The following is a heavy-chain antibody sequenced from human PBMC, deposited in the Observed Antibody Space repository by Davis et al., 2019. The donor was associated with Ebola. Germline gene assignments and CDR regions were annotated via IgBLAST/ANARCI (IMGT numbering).Heavy chain of an antibody. J-gene: IGHJ1*01. CDR2: ISSGGSTI. Sequence: GESLKISCAASGFTFTDYYMSWIRQAPGKGLEWVSYISSGGSTIYFADSVKGRFTISRDNAKNSVFLQMDGLRADDTAVYYCARAGAEVDDIVVLPAPIIHWGQGTLVTVSS. CDR3: ARAGAEVDDIVVLPAPIIH. V-gene: IGHV3-11*01. CDR1: GFTFTDYY. D-gene: IGHD2-2*01.